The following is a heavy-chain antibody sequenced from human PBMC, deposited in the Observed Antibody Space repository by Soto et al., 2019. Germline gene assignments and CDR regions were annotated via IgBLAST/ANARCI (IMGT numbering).Heavy chain of an antibody. CDR1: GFTFSSYG. CDR3: ARPSHDFWSGYYMCMDV. V-gene: IGHV3-33*01. J-gene: IGHJ6*02. D-gene: IGHD3-3*01. Sequence: GGSLRLSCAASGFTFSSYGMHWVRQAPGKGLEWVAVIWYDGSNKYYADSVKGRFTISRDNSKNTLYLQMNSLRAEDTAVYYCARPSHDFWSGYYMCMDVWGQGTTVTVSS. CDR2: IWYDGSNK.